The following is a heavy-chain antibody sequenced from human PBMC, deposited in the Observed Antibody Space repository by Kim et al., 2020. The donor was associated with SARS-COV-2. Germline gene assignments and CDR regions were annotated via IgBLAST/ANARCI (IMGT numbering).Heavy chain of an antibody. D-gene: IGHD3-22*01. CDR1: GFTVSSNY. Sequence: GGSLRLSCAASGFTVSSNYMSWVRQAPGKGLEWVSVIYSGGSTYYADSVKGRFTISRDNSKNTLYLQMNSLRAEDTAVYYCARGSGYYDSSGYYFKENYYFDYWGQGTLVTVSS. J-gene: IGHJ4*02. CDR3: ARGSGYYDSSGYYFKENYYFDY. V-gene: IGHV3-53*01. CDR2: IYSGGST.